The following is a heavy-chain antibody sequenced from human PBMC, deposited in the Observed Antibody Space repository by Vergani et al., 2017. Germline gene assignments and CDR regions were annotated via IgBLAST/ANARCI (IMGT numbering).Heavy chain of an antibody. CDR2: INHSGST. Sequence: QVQLQQWGAGLLKPSETLSLTCAVYGGSFSGYYWSWIRQPPGKGLEWIGEINHSGSTNYNPSLKSRVTISVDTSKNQFSLKLSSVTAADTAVYYCARATPRPSSSXYNYWGQGTLVTVSS. CDR3: ARATPRPSSSXYNY. CDR1: GGSFSGYY. V-gene: IGHV4-34*01. D-gene: IGHD6-13*01. J-gene: IGHJ4*02.